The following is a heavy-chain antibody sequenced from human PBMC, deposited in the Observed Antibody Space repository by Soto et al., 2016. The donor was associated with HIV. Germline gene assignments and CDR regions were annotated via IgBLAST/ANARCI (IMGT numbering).Heavy chain of an antibody. D-gene: IGHD3-10*01. CDR3: ARGRNSEDV. J-gene: IGHJ6*04. CDR2: VSNTASSV. CDR1: GFTFNNFA. Sequence: EVQLVESGGGLEQPGGSLTLSCKASGFTFNNFAMNWVRQAPGKGLEWIAYVSNTASSVHYADSVKGRFIISRDDGKNSLLLHMNNLTVEDTGLYFCARGRNSEDVWGNGTTGHRLH. V-gene: IGHV3-48*01.